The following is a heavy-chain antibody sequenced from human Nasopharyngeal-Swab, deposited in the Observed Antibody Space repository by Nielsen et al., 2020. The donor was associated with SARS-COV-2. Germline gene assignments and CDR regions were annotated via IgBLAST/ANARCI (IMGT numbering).Heavy chain of an antibody. CDR2: IIPIFGTA. CDR1: GGTFSSYA. J-gene: IGHJ6*03. CDR3: ARLPGIAAAGRERYYYYYMDV. V-gene: IGHV1-69*13. Sequence: SVKVSCKASGGTFSSYAISWVRQPPGQGLEWMGGIIPIFGTANYAQKFQGRVTITADESTSTAYMELSSLRSEDTAVYYCARLPGIAAAGRERYYYYYMDVWGKGTTVTVS. D-gene: IGHD6-13*01.